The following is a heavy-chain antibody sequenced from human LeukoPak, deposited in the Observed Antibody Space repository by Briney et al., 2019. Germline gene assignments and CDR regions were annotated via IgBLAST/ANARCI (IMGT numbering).Heavy chain of an antibody. CDR2: ISGSGGST. CDR1: GFTFSSYA. CDR3: AKVDRPYSSGWYLFDY. Sequence: GGSLRLSCAASGFTFSSYAMSWVCQAPGKGLEWVSAISGSGGSTYYADSVKGRFTISRDNFKNTLYLQMNSLRAEDTAVYYCAKVDRPYSSGWYLFDYWGQGTLVTVSS. J-gene: IGHJ4*02. V-gene: IGHV3-23*01. D-gene: IGHD6-19*01.